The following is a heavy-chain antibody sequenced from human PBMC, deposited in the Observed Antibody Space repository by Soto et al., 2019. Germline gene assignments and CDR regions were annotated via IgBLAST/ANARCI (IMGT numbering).Heavy chain of an antibody. Sequence: SETLSLTCTVSGGSISSSSYYWGWIRQPPGKGLEWIGSIYYSGSTYYNPSLKSRLIISVDTSKNQFSLKLSSVTAADTAVYYCARHVAAAGTVWWFDPWGQGTLVT. J-gene: IGHJ5*02. D-gene: IGHD6-13*01. V-gene: IGHV4-39*01. CDR2: IYYSGST. CDR1: GGSISSSSYY. CDR3: ARHVAAAGTVWWFDP.